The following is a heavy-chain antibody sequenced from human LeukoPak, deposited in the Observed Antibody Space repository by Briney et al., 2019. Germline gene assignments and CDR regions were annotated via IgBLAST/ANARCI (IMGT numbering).Heavy chain of an antibody. V-gene: IGHV5-51*01. Sequence: GESLKISCKGSGYIFTNYWIAWVRQMPGKGLEWMGMIYPVHSDTRYSPSFHGQVTISLDKSIRTAYLQWSSLKASDTAMYYCARLEGNAFLDYWGQGTLVTVSS. J-gene: IGHJ4*02. CDR1: GYIFTNYW. D-gene: IGHD2-8*01. CDR3: ARLEGNAFLDY. CDR2: IYPVHSDT.